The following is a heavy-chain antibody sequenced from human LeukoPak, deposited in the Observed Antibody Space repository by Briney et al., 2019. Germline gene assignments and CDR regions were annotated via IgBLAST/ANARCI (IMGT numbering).Heavy chain of an antibody. CDR3: TRWDCTTTGCYPFDY. J-gene: IGHJ4*02. Sequence: GGSLRLSCAASGFTFSGSAIHWVRQASGKGLEWVGRIRDKANSYATAYIASVKGRFTISRDDSKNTAYLQMSSLKTEDTAVYYCTRWDCTTTGCYPFDYWGQGTLVTVSP. D-gene: IGHD2-2*01. CDR2: IRDKANSYAT. CDR1: GFTFSGSA. V-gene: IGHV3-73*01.